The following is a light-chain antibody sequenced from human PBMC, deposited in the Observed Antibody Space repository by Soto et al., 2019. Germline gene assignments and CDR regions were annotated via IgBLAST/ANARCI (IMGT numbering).Light chain of an antibody. V-gene: IGKV3-20*01. J-gene: IGKJ3*01. CDR3: QQYGDSPFA. Sequence: EIVLTQSPGTLSLSPGERATLSCRASQSIYINSLAWYQHKRGQAPRLLIYAATVRATAVPDRFNGSGSGTDFALTISRLXXEDSAMYYCQQYGDSPFAFGPGTKLDV. CDR2: AAT. CDR1: QSIYINS.